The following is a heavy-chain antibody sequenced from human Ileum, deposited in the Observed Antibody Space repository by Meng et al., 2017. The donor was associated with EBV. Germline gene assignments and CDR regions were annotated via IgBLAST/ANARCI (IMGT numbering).Heavy chain of an antibody. Sequence: QVQLQQWGGGVLKPAATLSLSCAAYGGSFSGYCWSWIRQPPGQGLEWIGEINHSGSTNYNPSLKSRVTISVDTSKNQFSLKLSSVTAADTAVYYCARGHDYGDYASDYWGQGTLVTVSS. V-gene: IGHV4-34*01. J-gene: IGHJ4*02. CDR1: GGSFSGYC. CDR2: INHSGST. D-gene: IGHD4-17*01. CDR3: ARGHDYGDYASDY.